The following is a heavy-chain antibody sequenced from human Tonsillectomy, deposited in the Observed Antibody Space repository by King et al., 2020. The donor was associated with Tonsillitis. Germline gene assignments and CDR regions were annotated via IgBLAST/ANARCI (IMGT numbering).Heavy chain of an antibody. V-gene: IGHV4-59*01. J-gene: IGHJ6*02. CDR2: IYYSGST. D-gene: IGHD2-15*01. CDR1: GGSISSYY. Sequence: QLQESGPGLVKPSETLSLTCTVSGGSISSYYWSWIRQPPGKGLEWIGYIYYSGSTNYNPSLKSRVTISVDTSKNQFSLKLSSVTAADTAVYYCARTVGYCSGGSCYHLGGYYYYGMDVWGQGTTVTVSS. CDR3: ARTVGYCSGGSCYHLGGYYYYGMDV.